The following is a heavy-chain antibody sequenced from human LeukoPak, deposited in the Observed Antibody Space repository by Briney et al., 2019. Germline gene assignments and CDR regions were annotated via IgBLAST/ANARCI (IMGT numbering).Heavy chain of an antibody. J-gene: IGHJ3*02. CDR2: IWYDGSNK. D-gene: IGHD2-2*03. CDR3: AKGGYCSSTSCYSDAFDI. CDR1: GFNFSSYG. V-gene: IGHV3-33*06. Sequence: GGSLRLSCAASGFNFSSYGMHWVRQAPGKGLEWVAVIWYDGSNKYYADSVKGRFTISRDNSKSTLYLQMNSLRAEDTAVYYCAKGGYCSSTSCYSDAFDIWGQGTMVTVSS.